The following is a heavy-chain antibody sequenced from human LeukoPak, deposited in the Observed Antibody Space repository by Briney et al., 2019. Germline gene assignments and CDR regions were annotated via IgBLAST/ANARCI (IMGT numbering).Heavy chain of an antibody. CDR2: ISAYNGNT. Sequence: ASVKVSCKASGYTFTSYGISWVRQAPGQGLEWMGWISAYNGNTNYAQNLQGRVTMTTDTSTSTAYMELRSLRSDDTAVYYCARDRVTYDYVWGSYRFGYFDYWGQGTLVTVSS. CDR1: GYTFTSYG. J-gene: IGHJ4*02. V-gene: IGHV1-18*01. D-gene: IGHD3-16*02. CDR3: ARDRVTYDYVWGSYRFGYFDY.